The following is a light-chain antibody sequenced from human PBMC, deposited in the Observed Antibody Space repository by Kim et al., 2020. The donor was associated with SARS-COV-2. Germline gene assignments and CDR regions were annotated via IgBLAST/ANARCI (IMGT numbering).Light chain of an antibody. CDR1: SSDLVVYNY. J-gene: IGLJ3*02. Sequence: QSALTQPASVSGSPGQSITISCTATSSDLVVYNYXXXYQQXTGKAPKVMIYDVNNRPSGVSNRFSGSKSGDTASLTISGLQAEDEADYYCSSYTSSNTXXFGXGTXLT. CDR2: DVN. V-gene: IGLV2-14*03. CDR3: SSYTSSNTXX.